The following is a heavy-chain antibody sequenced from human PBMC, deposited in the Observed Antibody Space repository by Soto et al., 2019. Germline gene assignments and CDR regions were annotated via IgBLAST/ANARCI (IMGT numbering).Heavy chain of an antibody. CDR2: IDWDDDK. CDR3: ARTDKIAAAGYYYYYGMDV. D-gene: IGHD6-13*01. J-gene: IGHJ6*02. V-gene: IGHV2-70*01. Sequence: SGPTLVNPTQTLTLTCTFSGFSLGTSGMCVSWIRQPPGKALEWLALIDWDDDKYYSTSLKTRLTISKDTSKNQVVLTMTNMDPVDTATYYCARTDKIAAAGYYYYYGMDVWGQGTTVTVSS. CDR1: GFSLGTSGMC.